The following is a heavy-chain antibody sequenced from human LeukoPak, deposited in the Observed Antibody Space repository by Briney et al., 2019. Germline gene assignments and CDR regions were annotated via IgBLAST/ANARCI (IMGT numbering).Heavy chain of an antibody. CDR2: IYYSGST. CDR1: GGSISSSSYY. D-gene: IGHD3-3*01. V-gene: IGHV4-39*07. J-gene: IGHJ4*02. CDR3: ARVNVAETTYYDFWSGYSAQRFDY. Sequence: SETLSLTCTVSGGSISSSSYYGGWVRQPPGKGLEWLGSIYYSGSTYYNPSLKTRVPISVDTSKNQFSLKLSSVTAADTAVYYCARVNVAETTYYDFWSGYSAQRFDYWRQGTLVTVSS.